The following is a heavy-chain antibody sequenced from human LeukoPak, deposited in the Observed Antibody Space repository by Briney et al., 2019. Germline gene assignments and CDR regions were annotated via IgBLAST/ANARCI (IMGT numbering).Heavy chain of an antibody. CDR2: IAYDGSSQ. Sequence: PGGSLRLSCAASGFILSDYAMHWVRQAPGKGLEWVAVIAYDGSSQYYADSVKGRFTISRDNSKNMLYLEINGLRVDDTAVYYCARRDYGYFQHWGQGTLVTVSS. CDR3: ARRDYGYFQH. V-gene: IGHV3-30-3*01. CDR1: GFILSDYA. D-gene: IGHD4-17*01. J-gene: IGHJ1*01.